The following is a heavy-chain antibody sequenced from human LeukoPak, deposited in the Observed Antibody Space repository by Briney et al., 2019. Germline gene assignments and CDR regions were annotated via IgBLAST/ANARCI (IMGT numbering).Heavy chain of an antibody. CDR2: ISGSGDST. CDR3: AKDPWFGEY. Sequence: GGSLRLSCAASGFTFSSYGMNWVRQAPGKGLEWVSFISGSGDSTYFADSVKGRFTISRDNSKNTLYLQMNSLRAEDTAVYYCAKDPWFGEYWGQGTLVTVSS. CDR1: GFTFSSYG. D-gene: IGHD3-10*01. J-gene: IGHJ4*02. V-gene: IGHV3-23*01.